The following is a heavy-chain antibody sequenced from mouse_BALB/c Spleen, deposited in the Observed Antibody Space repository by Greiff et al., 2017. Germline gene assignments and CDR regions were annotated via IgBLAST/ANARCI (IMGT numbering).Heavy chain of an antibody. CDR2: INPYNDGT. D-gene: IGHD2-1*01. J-gene: IGHJ4*01. CDR3: ARGGNHREDYAMDY. CDR1: GYTFTSYV. Sequence: EVQLQQSGPELVKPGASVKMSCKASGYTFTSYVMHWVKQKPGQGLEWIGYINPYNDGTKYNEKFKGKATLTSDKSSSTAYMELSSLTSEDSAVYYCARGGNHREDYAMDYWGQGTSVTVSS. V-gene: IGHV1-14*01.